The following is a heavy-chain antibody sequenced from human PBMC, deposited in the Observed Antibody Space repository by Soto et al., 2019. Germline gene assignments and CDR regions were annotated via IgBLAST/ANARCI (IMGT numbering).Heavy chain of an antibody. Sequence: QSQTLSLTCAISGDSVSSNSAAWNWIRQSPSRGLEWLGRTYYRSKRYNDYAVSVKSRITINPDTSKNQFSLQLNSVTPEDTAVYWGARERVYIATRPWDAFEIWGQGTMVTVSS. V-gene: IGHV6-1*01. J-gene: IGHJ3*02. CDR1: GDSVSSNSAA. CDR2: TYYRSKRYN. D-gene: IGHD6-6*01. CDR3: ARERVYIATRPWDAFEI.